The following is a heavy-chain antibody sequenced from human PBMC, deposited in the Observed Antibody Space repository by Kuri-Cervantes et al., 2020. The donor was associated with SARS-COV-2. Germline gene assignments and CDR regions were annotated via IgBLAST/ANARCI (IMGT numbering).Heavy chain of an antibody. V-gene: IGHV4-30-4*02. CDR3: ARCFGGSGYWVSQRFDWFDP. D-gene: IGHD3-3*01. J-gene: IGHJ5*02. CDR2: IYYSGST. Sequence: SETLSLTCTVSGGSISSGDYYWSWIRQPPGKGLEWIGYIYYSGSTYYNPSLKSRVTISLDTSKNQFSLKLSSVTAADTAVYYCARCFGGSGYWVSQRFDWFDPWGQGTLVTVSS. CDR1: GGSISSGDYY.